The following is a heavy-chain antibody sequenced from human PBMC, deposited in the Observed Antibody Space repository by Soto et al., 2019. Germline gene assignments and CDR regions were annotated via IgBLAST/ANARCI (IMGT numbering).Heavy chain of an antibody. Sequence: TCTVSSGSIRLRAYYACWIRRHTGKGMEGIGYIYYSGSTYYNPALRIRGAISVDTSKNKFSLKLSSVNPADTAMYYCARYPDVILLFGEFEGDNHDAFDIWGQ. D-gene: IGHD3-10*01. J-gene: IGHJ3*02. CDR2: IYYSGST. CDR1: SGSIRLRAYY. CDR3: ARYPDVILLFGEFEGDNHDAFDI. V-gene: IGHV4-31*03.